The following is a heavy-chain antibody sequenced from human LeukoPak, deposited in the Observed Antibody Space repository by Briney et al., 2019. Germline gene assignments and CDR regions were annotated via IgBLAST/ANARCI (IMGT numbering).Heavy chain of an antibody. CDR1: GFTFSSYW. Sequence: GSLRLSCAASGFTFSSYWMHWVRHTPGKGLVWVSRIKSDGSSTSYADSVKGRFTISRDNAKNTLYLQMNSLRAEDTAVYYCARDGYSFGHDFDYWGQGTPVTVSS. CDR3: ARDGYSFGHDFDY. D-gene: IGHD5-18*01. J-gene: IGHJ4*02. V-gene: IGHV3-74*01. CDR2: IKSDGSST.